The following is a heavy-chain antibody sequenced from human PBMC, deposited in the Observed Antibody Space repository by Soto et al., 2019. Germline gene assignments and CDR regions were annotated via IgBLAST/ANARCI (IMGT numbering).Heavy chain of an antibody. V-gene: IGHV3-30*04. Sequence: QVQLVESGGGVVQPGRSLRLSCAASGFTFSSYAMHWVRQAPGKGLEWVAVISYDGRNKYYADSVKGRFTISRDNSKNTLYLQMNSLRAEDTAVYYCASALISGDAFDIWGQGTMVTVSS. CDR1: GFTFSSYA. CDR2: ISYDGRNK. CDR3: ASALISGDAFDI. J-gene: IGHJ3*02. D-gene: IGHD2-8*01.